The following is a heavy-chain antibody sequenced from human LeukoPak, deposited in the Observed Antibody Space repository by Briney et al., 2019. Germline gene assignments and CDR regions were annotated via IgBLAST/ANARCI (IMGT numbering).Heavy chain of an antibody. J-gene: IGHJ5*02. V-gene: IGHV1-69*04. CDR3: ARVVVVPAAMSGWFDP. D-gene: IGHD2-2*01. CDR2: IIPILGIA. CDR1: GGTFSSYA. Sequence: SVKVSCKASGGTFSSYAISWVRQAPGQGLEWMGRIIPILGIANYAQKFQGRVTMTTDTSTSTAYMELRSLRSDDTAVYYCARVVVVPAAMSGWFDPWGQGTLVTVSS.